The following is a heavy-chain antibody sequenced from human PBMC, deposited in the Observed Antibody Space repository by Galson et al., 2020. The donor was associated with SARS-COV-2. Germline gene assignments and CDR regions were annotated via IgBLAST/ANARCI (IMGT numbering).Heavy chain of an antibody. V-gene: IGHV4-39*01. CDR3: ARRGSVVVIFDY. J-gene: IGHJ4*02. Sequence: SQTLSLTCTVSGGSISSSSYYWGWIRQPPGKGLEWIGSIYYSGSTYYNPSLKSRVTISVDTSKNQFSLKLSSVTAADTAVYYCARRGSVVVIFDYWGQGTLVTVSS. D-gene: IGHD3-22*01. CDR1: GGSISSSSYY. CDR2: IYYSGST.